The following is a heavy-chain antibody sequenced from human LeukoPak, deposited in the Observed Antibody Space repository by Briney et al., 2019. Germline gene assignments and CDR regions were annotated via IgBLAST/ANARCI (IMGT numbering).Heavy chain of an antibody. V-gene: IGHV1-8*01. CDR1: GYTFTSYD. J-gene: IGHJ4*02. CDR3: ARGPPNWGYDY. CDR2: MSSNSGDT. D-gene: IGHD7-27*01. Sequence: GASVKVSCKASGYTFTSYDINWVRQATGQGPEWMGWMSSNSGDTGYAQNFQGSVTMTRDTSISTAYMELSSLRSEDTAVYYCARGPPNWGYDYWGQGTLVTVSS.